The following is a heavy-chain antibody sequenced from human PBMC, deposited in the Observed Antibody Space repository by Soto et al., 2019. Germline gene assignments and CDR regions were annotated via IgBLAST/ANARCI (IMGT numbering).Heavy chain of an antibody. Sequence: ASVKVSCKASGYAFTSYYMQWVRQAPGQGLEWMGIINPSGGITSYAQKFQGRVTMTRDTSTSTVYMELSSLRSEDTAVYYCASLVVPAASNYYYYYGMDVWGQGTTVTVYS. J-gene: IGHJ6*02. D-gene: IGHD2-2*01. CDR1: GYAFTSYY. CDR2: INPSGGIT. V-gene: IGHV1-46*01. CDR3: ASLVVPAASNYYYYYGMDV.